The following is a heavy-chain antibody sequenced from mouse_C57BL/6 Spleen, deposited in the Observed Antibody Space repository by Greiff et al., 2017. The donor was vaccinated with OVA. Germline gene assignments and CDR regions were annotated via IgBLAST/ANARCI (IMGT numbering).Heavy chain of an antibody. CDR2: IDPSDSYT. CDR3: AKGYGYYGMDY. D-gene: IGHD2-10*02. J-gene: IGHJ4*01. V-gene: IGHV1-50*01. CDR1: GYTFTSYW. Sequence: VKLQQPGAELVKPGASVKLSCKASGYTFTSYWMQWVKQRPGQGLEWIGEIDPSDSYTNYNQKFKGKATLTVDTSSSTAYMQLSSLTSEDSAVYYCAKGYGYYGMDYWGQGTSVTVSS.